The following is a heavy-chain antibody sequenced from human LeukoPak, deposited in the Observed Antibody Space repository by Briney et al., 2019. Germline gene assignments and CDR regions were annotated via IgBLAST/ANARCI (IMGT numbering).Heavy chain of an antibody. D-gene: IGHD3-22*01. J-gene: IGHJ4*02. CDR2: ISYDGTNK. CDR1: GFTFSSYA. Sequence: PGRSLRLSCAASGFTFSSYAMHWVRQAPGKGLEWVALISYDGTNKFYEDSVKGRFTISRDNSKNTLFLQVNSLRAEDTAVYYCARDLTGWGESSGYSDYWGQGILVTVSS. CDR3: ARDLTGWGESSGYSDY. V-gene: IGHV3-30*01.